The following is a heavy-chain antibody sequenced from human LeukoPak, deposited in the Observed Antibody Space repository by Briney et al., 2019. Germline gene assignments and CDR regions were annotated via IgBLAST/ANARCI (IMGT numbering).Heavy chain of an antibody. J-gene: IGHJ6*02. CDR1: GFTFSSYA. CDR3: AKAMNPVPTYYYGMDV. Sequence: GGSLRLSCAASGFTFSSYAMHWVRQAPGKGLEWAAVISYDGSVEYYADSVKGRFTISRDNSKNTLYLQMNSLRAEDTAVYYCAKAMNPVPTYYYGMDVWGQGTTVTVSS. V-gene: IGHV3-30*04. D-gene: IGHD1-14*01. CDR2: ISYDGSVE.